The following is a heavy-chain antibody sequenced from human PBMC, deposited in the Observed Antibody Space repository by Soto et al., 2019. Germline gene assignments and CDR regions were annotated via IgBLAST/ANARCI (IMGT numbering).Heavy chain of an antibody. CDR1: GFIFKHYA. J-gene: IGHJ4*02. V-gene: IGHV3-23*01. Sequence: EVQLLDSGGGLVQPGGSLRLSCAASGFIFKHYAMTWIRQAPGKGLEWVSSVSGRGDKTYYADSVKGRFTISRDNSKNTLYLDMSSLRAEDTAIYYCATSWFDFLYHFDYWGQGALVLVSS. CDR2: VSGRGDKT. D-gene: IGHD3-10*01. CDR3: ATSWFDFLYHFDY.